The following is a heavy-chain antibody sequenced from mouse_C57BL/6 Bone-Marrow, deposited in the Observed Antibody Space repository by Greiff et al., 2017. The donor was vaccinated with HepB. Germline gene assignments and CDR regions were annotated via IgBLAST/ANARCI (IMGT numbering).Heavy chain of an antibody. CDR3: ARPDLLQYAMDY. V-gene: IGHV5-12*01. D-gene: IGHD2-1*01. CDR1: GFTFSDYY. Sequence: EVKLMESGGGLVQPGGSLKLSCAASGFTFSDYYMYWVRQTPEKRLEWVAYISNGGGSTYYPDTVKGRFTISRDNAKNTLYLQMSRLKSEDTAMYYCARPDLLQYAMDYWGQGTSVTVSS. CDR2: ISNGGGST. J-gene: IGHJ4*01.